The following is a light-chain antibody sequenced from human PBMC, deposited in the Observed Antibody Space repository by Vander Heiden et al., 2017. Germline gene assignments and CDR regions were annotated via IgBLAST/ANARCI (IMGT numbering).Light chain of an antibody. J-gene: IGLJ2*01. CDR1: NIENKA. Sequence: SYVLTQPPSVSAAPGMTARITCGGSNIENKAVHWYQQQPGQAPMLVVYDDGARASGTPERFSGSNSGNTATLTISSVEAGDEADYYCQVWDSNGDRVIFGGGTKLTVL. V-gene: IGLV3-21*03. CDR2: DDG. CDR3: QVWDSNGDRVI.